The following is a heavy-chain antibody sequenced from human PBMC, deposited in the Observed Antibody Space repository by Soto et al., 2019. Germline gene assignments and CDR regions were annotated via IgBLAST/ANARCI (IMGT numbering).Heavy chain of an antibody. D-gene: IGHD2-15*01. Sequence: HPGGSLRLSCAASGFTFSSYAMSWVRQAPGKGLEWVSAISGSGGSTYYADSVKGRFTISRDNSKNTLYLQMNSLRAEDTAVYYCAKDARCSGGSCYFSYYYYYMDVWGKGTTVTGSS. V-gene: IGHV3-23*01. CDR1: GFTFSSYA. CDR3: AKDARCSGGSCYFSYYYYYMDV. CDR2: ISGSGGST. J-gene: IGHJ6*03.